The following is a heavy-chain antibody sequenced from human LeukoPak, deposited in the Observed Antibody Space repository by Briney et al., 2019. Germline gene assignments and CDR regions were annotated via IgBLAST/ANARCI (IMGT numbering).Heavy chain of an antibody. J-gene: IGHJ4*02. CDR2: ISARGGTT. CDR1: GFMFSNYI. Sequence: GGSLRLSCAAAGFMFSNYIMYWVRQAPGKGLEWVSVISARGGTTDYADSVKGRFNISRDNSKNTLYLQMNNLRAEDTAVYYCAKGGRGTYYSDSWGQGTLVTVSS. D-gene: IGHD3-10*01. CDR3: AKGGRGTYYSDS. V-gene: IGHV3-23*01.